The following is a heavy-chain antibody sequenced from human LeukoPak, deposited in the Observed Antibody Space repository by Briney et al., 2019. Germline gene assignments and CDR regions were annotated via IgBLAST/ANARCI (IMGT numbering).Heavy chain of an antibody. V-gene: IGHV4-34*01. Sequence: PSETLSLTCAVYGGSFSGYYWSWIRQPPGKGLEWIGEINHSGSTNYNPSLKSRVTISVDTSKNQFSLQLNSVTPEDTAVYYCARERNGYSHHARYFDLWGRGTLVTVSS. J-gene: IGHJ2*01. CDR2: INHSGST. D-gene: IGHD5-18*01. CDR1: GGSFSGYY. CDR3: ARERNGYSHHARYFDL.